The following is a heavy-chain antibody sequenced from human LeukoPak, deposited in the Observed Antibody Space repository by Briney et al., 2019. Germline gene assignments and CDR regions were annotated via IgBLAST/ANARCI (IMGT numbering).Heavy chain of an antibody. CDR1: GFTFSSYG. CDR3: AKDRSPGDYYYYMDV. D-gene: IGHD3-10*01. Sequence: GGSLRLSCAASGFTFSSYGMHWVRQAPGKGLEWVAVIWYGGSNKYYAGSVKGRFTISRDNSKNTLYLQMNSLRAEDTAVYYCAKDRSPGDYYYYMDVWGKGTTVTVSS. CDR2: IWYGGSNK. J-gene: IGHJ6*03. V-gene: IGHV3-30*02.